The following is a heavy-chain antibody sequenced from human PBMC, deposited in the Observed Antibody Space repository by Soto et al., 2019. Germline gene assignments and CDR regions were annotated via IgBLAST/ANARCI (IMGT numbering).Heavy chain of an antibody. CDR2: INPSGGST. CDR1: GYTFTSYY. D-gene: IGHD2-2*01. Sequence: SVKVSCKASGYTFTSYYMHWVRQAPGQGLEWMGIINPSGGSTSYAQKFQGRVTMTRDTSTSTVYMELSSLRSEDTAVYYCARDMRDYLYYYYYGMDVWGQGTTVTVSS. J-gene: IGHJ6*02. CDR3: ARDMRDYLYYYYYGMDV. V-gene: IGHV1-46*01.